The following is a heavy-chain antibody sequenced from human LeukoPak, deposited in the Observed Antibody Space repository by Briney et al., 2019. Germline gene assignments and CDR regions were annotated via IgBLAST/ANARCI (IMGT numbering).Heavy chain of an antibody. CDR2: IYYSGST. V-gene: IGHV4-39*01. J-gene: IGHJ6*03. D-gene: IGHD6-19*01. Sequence: SETLSLTCAVSGGSISSNSYYWGWIRQPPGKGLEWIGSIYYSGSTYYNPSLKSRITISVNTSKNQFSLKLSSVTAADTAVYXXXXXXGXSSGWPQTITYYYYYYMDVWGKGTTVTISS. CDR3: XXXXGXSSGWPQTITYYYYYYMDV. CDR1: GGSISSNSYY.